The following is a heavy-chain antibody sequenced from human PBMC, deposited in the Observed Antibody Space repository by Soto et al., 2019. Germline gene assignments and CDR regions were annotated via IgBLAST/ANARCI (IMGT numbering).Heavy chain of an antibody. Sequence: ASVKVSCKASGYTFTSYGISWVRQAPGQGLEWMGWINPNNGSTNYAQKFQGRVTMTRDTSISTAYMELSRLRSDDTAVYYCARESDSSSPDAFDIWGQGTMVTVSS. CDR2: INPNNGST. V-gene: IGHV1-2*02. CDR3: ARESDSSSPDAFDI. J-gene: IGHJ3*02. CDR1: GYTFTSYG. D-gene: IGHD6-13*01.